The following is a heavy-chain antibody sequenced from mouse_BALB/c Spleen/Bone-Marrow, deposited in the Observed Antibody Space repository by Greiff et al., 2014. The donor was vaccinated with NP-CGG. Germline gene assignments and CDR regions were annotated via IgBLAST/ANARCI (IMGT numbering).Heavy chain of an antibody. D-gene: IGHD1-2*01. J-gene: IGHJ2*01. CDR3: ARRLLYYFAN. CDR2: ILPGSGST. Sequence: VQLKQSGTELLKSENLVKISCKATGYTFRSYWIEWVKQRPGPGLEWIGEILPGSGSTNYTEKFKGKATFTAAPSSNTAYMKLSSLTSGDSTVYYCARRLLYYFANGGQGTTLTVTS. CDR1: GYTFRSYW. V-gene: IGHV1-9*01.